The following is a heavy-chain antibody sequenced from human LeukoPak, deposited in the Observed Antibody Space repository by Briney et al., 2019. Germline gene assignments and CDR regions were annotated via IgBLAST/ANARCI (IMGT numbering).Heavy chain of an antibody. D-gene: IGHD3-16*02. CDR2: VYHSGST. J-gene: IGHJ4*02. Sequence: SGTLSLTCAVSGDSISSSNWWSWVRQPPGEGLEWIGEVYHSGSTNYNPSLKSRVTISVDKSNNQFSLNLSSVTAADTAVYYCASTVWGSYRDFWGQGALVTVSS. CDR1: GDSISSSNW. CDR3: ASTVWGSYRDF. V-gene: IGHV4-4*02.